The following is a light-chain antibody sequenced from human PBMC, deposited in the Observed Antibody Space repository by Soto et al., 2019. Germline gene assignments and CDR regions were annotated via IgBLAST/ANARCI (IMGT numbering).Light chain of an antibody. V-gene: IGKV3-20*01. CDR2: GAS. CDR1: QSVSSSY. J-gene: IGKJ4*01. Sequence: EIVLTQSPGTLSLSPGERATLSCRASQSVSSSYLAWYQQKPGQAPRLLIYGASSRATGIPNKFSGSETGTHLNLNMSRLESEDFAVYYCQQYGSSPQLTFGGGTKVEIK. CDR3: QQYGSSPQLT.